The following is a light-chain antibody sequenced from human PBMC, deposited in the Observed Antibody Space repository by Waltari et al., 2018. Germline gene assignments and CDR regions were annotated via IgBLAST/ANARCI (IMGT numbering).Light chain of an antibody. V-gene: IGKV4-1*01. CDR2: WAS. CDR3: QQYYSSPWT. J-gene: IGKJ1*01. CDR1: QSVFYSTYNQNY. Sequence: DIVMTQSPDSLAVSLGERATIKCKSSQSVFYSTYNQNYLAWYQQKPGQPPEPPIYWASTRESGVPDRFRGSGSGKEFTLTISSLKAEDVAFYYCQQYYSSPWTFGQGTKVEVK.